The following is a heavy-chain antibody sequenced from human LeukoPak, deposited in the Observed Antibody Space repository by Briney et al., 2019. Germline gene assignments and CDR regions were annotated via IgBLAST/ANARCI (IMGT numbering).Heavy chain of an antibody. D-gene: IGHD3-22*01. V-gene: IGHV3-74*03. CDR1: GFTLSSHW. J-gene: IGHJ4*02. CDR3: ARSRGDYYASSGYYWYYFDY. Sequence: GGSLRLSCAASGFTLSSHWMYWVRQAPGKGLVWVSRINTDGSSTTYADSVKGRFTISRDNAKNTLYLQMNSLRAEDTAVYYCARSRGDYYASSGYYWYYFDYWGQGTLVTVSS. CDR2: INTDGSST.